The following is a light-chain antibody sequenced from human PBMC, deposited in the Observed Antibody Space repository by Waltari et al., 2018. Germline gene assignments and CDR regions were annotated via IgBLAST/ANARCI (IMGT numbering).Light chain of an antibody. J-gene: IGLJ2*01. CDR3: SSYTSSSTL. CDR1: SSDVGGYNY. V-gene: IGLV2-14*03. CDR2: DVN. Sequence: QSALTQPASVSGSTGQSITISCTGTSSDVGGYNYVSWYQQHPDKAPKLMIYDVNNRASGVSNRFSGSKSGNTASLTISGLQAEDEADYYCSSYTSSSTLFGGGTKLTVL.